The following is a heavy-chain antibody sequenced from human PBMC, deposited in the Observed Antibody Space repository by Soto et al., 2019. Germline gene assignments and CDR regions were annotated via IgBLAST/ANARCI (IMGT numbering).Heavy chain of an antibody. J-gene: IGHJ4*02. D-gene: IGHD1-26*01. CDR2: INPSGGST. Sequence: GASVKVSCKASGYTFTSYYMHWVRQAPGQGLEWMGIINPSGGSTSYAQKFQGRVTMTRDTSTSTVYMEPSSLRSEDTAVYYCARGAHAKTGPGGFDYWRQGTLVTVSS. CDR1: GYTFTSYY. CDR3: ARGAHAKTGPGGFDY. V-gene: IGHV1-46*01.